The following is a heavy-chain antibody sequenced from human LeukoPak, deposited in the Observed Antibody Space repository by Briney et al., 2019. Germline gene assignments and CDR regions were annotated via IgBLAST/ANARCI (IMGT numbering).Heavy chain of an antibody. CDR1: GFTFSSYW. D-gene: IGHD3-22*01. Sequence: GGSLRVSCAASGFTFSSYWVSWVRQAPGKGLECVANIKQDGSEKYYVDSVKGRFTISRDNAKNSLYLQMNSLRAEDTAVYYCARLDLKYYYDSSGYDYWGQGTLVTVSS. V-gene: IGHV3-7*01. CDR2: IKQDGSEK. J-gene: IGHJ4*02. CDR3: ARLDLKYYYDSSGYDY.